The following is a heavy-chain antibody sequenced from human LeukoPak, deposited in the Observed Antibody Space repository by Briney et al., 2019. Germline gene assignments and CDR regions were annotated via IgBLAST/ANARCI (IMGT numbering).Heavy chain of an antibody. V-gene: IGHV3-23*01. D-gene: IGHD1-26*01. CDR2: ISGSGGST. CDR1: GFTFSSYG. CDR3: AKEGQGGPEYFDY. Sequence: GGTLRLSCAASGFTFSSYGMSWVRQAPGKGLEWVSAISGSGGSTYYADSVKGRFTISRDNSKNTLYLQMNSLRAEGTAVYYCAKEGQGGPEYFDYWGQGTLVTVSS. J-gene: IGHJ4*02.